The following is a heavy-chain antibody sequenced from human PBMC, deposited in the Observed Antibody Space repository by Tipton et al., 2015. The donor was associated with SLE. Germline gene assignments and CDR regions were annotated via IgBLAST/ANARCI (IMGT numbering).Heavy chain of an antibody. V-gene: IGHV1-69*01. CDR3: ARKSTTTIRGAWYFDL. J-gene: IGHJ2*01. Sequence: QSGAEVKKPGSAVKVSCKVSGGTFSSVAFSWVRQAPGQGLEWMGGIMPMFGTTNYAEKFQGRLTISADESTNTAYLELSSLTSEDTAVYYCARKSTTTIRGAWYFDLWGRGSLVTVSS. CDR1: GGTFSSVA. CDR2: IMPMFGTT. D-gene: IGHD1-1*01.